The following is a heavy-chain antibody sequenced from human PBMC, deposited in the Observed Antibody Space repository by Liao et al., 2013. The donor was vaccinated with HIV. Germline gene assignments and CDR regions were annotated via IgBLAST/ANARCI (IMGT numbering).Heavy chain of an antibody. CDR3: ARETAMVRGVRFDN. CDR2: VYYSGST. CDR1: GGSISSYY. D-gene: IGHD3-10*01. V-gene: IGHV4-59*01. Sequence: QVQLQESGPGLVKPSETLSLTCTVSGGSISSYYWSWFRQSPGKGLEWIGYVYYSGSTNYNPSLASRLTISVDTSKNQFSLNLTSVTAADTAVYYCARETAMVRGVRFDNWGQGTLVTVSS. J-gene: IGHJ4*02.